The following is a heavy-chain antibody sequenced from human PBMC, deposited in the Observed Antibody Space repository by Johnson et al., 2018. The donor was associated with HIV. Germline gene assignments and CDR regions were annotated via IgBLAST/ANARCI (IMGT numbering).Heavy chain of an antibody. CDR1: GFSFSSYG. CDR3: TRHSSLGYPRAFDI. J-gene: IGHJ3*02. CDR2: ISSSCSTI. Sequence: MQLVESGGGVVQPGRSLRLSCAASGFSFSSYGMHWVRQAPGKGLEWVSYISSSCSTIYYADSVKGRFAISRDNAKNSLYLQMNSLRAEDTAVYYCTRHSSLGYPRAFDIWGQGTMVTVSS. V-gene: IGHV3-48*04. D-gene: IGHD5-18*01.